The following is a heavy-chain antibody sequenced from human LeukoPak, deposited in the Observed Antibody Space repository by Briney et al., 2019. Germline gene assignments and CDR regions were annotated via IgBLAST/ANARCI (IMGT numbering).Heavy chain of an antibody. CDR1: GFTFSTYA. D-gene: IGHD1-1*01. CDR3: TSDRGPMNDFDS. V-gene: IGHV3-30*01. CDR2: ISNHGNDG. J-gene: IGHJ4*02. Sequence: PGGSLRLSCAASGFTFSTYAMHWVRQTPGKGLEWVAVISNHGNDGFYADSVKGRFTISRDNSRNTLYLQMDSLRAEDTAVYYCTSDRGPMNDFDSWGQGTLVTVSS.